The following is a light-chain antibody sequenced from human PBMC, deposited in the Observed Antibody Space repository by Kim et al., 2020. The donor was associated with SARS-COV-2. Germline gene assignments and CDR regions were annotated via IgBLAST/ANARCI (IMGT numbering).Light chain of an antibody. CDR2: KAS. Sequence: DIQMTQSPSTVSASVVDRVTITCRASQSISTCLAWYQQRPGKAPNLLVYKASSLKSGVPSRFSGSGSGTEFTLTISSLQPDDFATYYCLQYNSYPWTFGQGTKVDIK. CDR1: QSISTC. CDR3: LQYNSYPWT. V-gene: IGKV1-5*03. J-gene: IGKJ1*01.